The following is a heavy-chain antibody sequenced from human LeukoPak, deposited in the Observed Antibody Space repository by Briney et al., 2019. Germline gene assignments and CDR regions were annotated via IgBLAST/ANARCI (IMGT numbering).Heavy chain of an antibody. CDR1: GGSFSGYY. V-gene: IGHV4-34*01. CDR2: INHSGST. CDR3: ASPHDYSNYNAFDI. J-gene: IGHJ3*02. Sequence: SETLSLTCAVYGGSFSGYYWSWIRQPPGKGLEWTGEINHSGSTNYNPSLKSRVTISVDTSKNQFSLKLSSVTAADTAVYYCASPHDYSNYNAFDIWGQGTMVTVSS. D-gene: IGHD4-4*01.